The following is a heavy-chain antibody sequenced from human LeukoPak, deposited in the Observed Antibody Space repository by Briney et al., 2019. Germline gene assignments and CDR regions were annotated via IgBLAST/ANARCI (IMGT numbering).Heavy chain of an antibody. V-gene: IGHV3-48*03. CDR1: GFTFSSYE. Sequence: PGGSLRLSCAASGFTFSSYEMNWVRQAPGKGLEWVSYISSSGTTIYYADSVKGRFTISRDNAKNALYLQMNSLRAEDTAVYYCARDSFMFPGSMDVWGLGTTVTVSS. CDR2: ISSSGTTI. J-gene: IGHJ6*02. D-gene: IGHD3-10*02. CDR3: ARDSFMFPGSMDV.